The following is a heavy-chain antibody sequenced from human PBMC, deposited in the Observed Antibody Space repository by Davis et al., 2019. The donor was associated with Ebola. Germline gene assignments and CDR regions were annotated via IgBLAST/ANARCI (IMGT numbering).Heavy chain of an antibody. D-gene: IGHD3-22*01. Sequence: AASVKVSCKASGCTFSSYTIDWVRQAPGQGLEWMGGIIPMFGTAKYAQKFQGRVTITADESTSTAYMDLSSLRSEDTAVYYCARGPGESSEYYYFYWGQGTLVTVSS. CDR1: GCTFSSYT. CDR3: ARGPGESSEYYYFY. J-gene: IGHJ4*02. CDR2: IIPMFGTA. V-gene: IGHV1-69*13.